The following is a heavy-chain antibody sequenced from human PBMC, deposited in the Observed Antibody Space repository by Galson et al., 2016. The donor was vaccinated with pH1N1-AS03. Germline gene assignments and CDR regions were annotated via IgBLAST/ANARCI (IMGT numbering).Heavy chain of an antibody. CDR2: IKEDGSEK. CDR3: ARAGIAASYFHYYYLDV. D-gene: IGHD6-25*01. CDR1: GFTFSSYW. J-gene: IGHJ6*03. V-gene: IGHV3-7*04. Sequence: SLRLSCAASGFTFSSYWMSWVRQAPGKGLEWVANIKEDGSEKYYVDSVKGRITISRDNGKNSLYLQMNSLRAEDTAVYFCARAGIAASYFHYYYLDVWGKGATVTVSS.